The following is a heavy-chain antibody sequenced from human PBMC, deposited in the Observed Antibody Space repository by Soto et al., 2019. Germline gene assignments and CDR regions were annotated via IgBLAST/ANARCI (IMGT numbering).Heavy chain of an antibody. CDR2: IKQDGSEK. D-gene: IGHD5-18*01. Sequence: PGGSLRLSSAASGFTFSSYWMSWVRQAPGKGLEWVANIKQDGSEKYYVDSVKGRFTISRDNAKNSLYLQMNSLRAEDTAVYYCARFGVPPDRYSYRYWGQGTLVTVSS. CDR3: ARFGVPPDRYSYRY. V-gene: IGHV3-7*01. J-gene: IGHJ4*02. CDR1: GFTFSSYW.